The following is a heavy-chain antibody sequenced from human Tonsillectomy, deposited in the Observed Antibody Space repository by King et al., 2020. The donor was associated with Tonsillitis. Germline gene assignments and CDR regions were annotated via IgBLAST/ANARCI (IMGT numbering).Heavy chain of an antibody. CDR1: GFTFNHYA. Sequence: VQLVESGGGVVQPGGSLRLSCVASGFTFNHYAMHWVRQAPGKGLEWVSLISGDASSTDYADSVKGRFTISRDNSKNSLYLQMNSLRIEDTALYYGAKRALGSDLYWGFDYRGQGTLLTVSS. CDR2: ISGDASST. CDR3: AKRALGSDLYWGFDY. V-gene: IGHV3-43*02. D-gene: IGHD2-8*02. J-gene: IGHJ4*02.